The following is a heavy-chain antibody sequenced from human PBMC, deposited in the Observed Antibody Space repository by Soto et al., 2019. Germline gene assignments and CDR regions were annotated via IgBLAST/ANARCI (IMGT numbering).Heavy chain of an antibody. CDR1: GFTFSTYA. CDR2: IISSGGST. CDR3: AKAEGSSYGTDSSQP. Sequence: GGSLRLSCAASGFTFSTYAMNWVRQAPGKGLEWVSLIISSGGSTYYADSVKGRFSISRDNSKNTLYLQMNSLRADDTAVYYCAKAEGSSYGTDSSQPWGQGTLVTVS. D-gene: IGHD6-13*01. J-gene: IGHJ1*01. V-gene: IGHV3-23*01.